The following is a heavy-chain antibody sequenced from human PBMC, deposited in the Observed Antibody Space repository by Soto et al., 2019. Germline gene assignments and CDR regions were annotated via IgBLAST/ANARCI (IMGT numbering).Heavy chain of an antibody. CDR1: GFTFSGDL. CDR3: ARGPRGLYHHDY. V-gene: IGHV3-74*01. D-gene: IGHD2-2*01. CDR2: INMDGSST. J-gene: IGHJ4*02. Sequence: PGGSLSLSCAASGFTFSGDLMHWVRQAAGKGLVWVSRINMDGSSTNYADSVKGRFTIYRDNAKNTLYLQMNSLGVDDTAVYYCARGPRGLYHHDYWGQGALVTVSS.